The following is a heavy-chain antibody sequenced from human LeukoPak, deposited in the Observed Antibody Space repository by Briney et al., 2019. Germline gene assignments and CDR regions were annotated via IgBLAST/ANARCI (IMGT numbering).Heavy chain of an antibody. J-gene: IGHJ6*02. V-gene: IGHV1-18*01. CDR2: ISAYNGNT. CDR1: GYTFTSYG. D-gene: IGHD3-10*01. CDR3: ARVYGSGSYLYYYYGMDV. Sequence: ASVKVSCKASGYTFTSYGISWVRQASGQGLEWMGWISAYNGNTNYAQKLQGRVTMTTDTSTSTAYMELRSLRSDDTAVYYCARVYGSGSYLYYYYGMDVWGQGTTVTVSS.